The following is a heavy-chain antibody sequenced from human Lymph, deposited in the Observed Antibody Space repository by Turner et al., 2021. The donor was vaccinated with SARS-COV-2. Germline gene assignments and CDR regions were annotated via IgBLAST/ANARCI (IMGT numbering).Heavy chain of an antibody. D-gene: IGHD3-22*01. V-gene: IGHV3-30*04. Sequence: QVQLVESGGGVVQPGRSLSLSCAASGFTCSSYAMHWVRQAPGKGLEWVAFISYDGSDKYYADSVKGRFTFSRDNSKNTLYLQMNSLRAEDTAVYYCARDRDSSGWVDYWGQGTLVTVSS. CDR2: ISYDGSDK. CDR1: GFTCSSYA. CDR3: ARDRDSSGWVDY. J-gene: IGHJ4*02.